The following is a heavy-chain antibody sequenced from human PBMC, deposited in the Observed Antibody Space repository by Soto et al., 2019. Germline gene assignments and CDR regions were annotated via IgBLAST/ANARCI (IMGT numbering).Heavy chain of an antibody. Sequence: SATLSLTCTVSGGSISSYYGSWIRPPPGKGLEWIGYIYYSGSTNYNPSLKSRVTISVDTSKNQFSLKLSSVTAADTAVYYCARTPMIWFGDSNWFDPWGQGTLVTAPQ. D-gene: IGHD3-10*01. J-gene: IGHJ5*02. CDR3: ARTPMIWFGDSNWFDP. CDR2: IYYSGST. CDR1: GGSISSYY. V-gene: IGHV4-59*01.